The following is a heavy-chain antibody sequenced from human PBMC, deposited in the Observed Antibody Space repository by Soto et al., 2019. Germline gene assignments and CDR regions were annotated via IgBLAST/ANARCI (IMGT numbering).Heavy chain of an antibody. CDR1: GYSFTNYW. Sequence: GESLKISCKASGYSFTNYWIGWVRQMPGKGLEWMGRIDPSDSYTNYRPSFEGHVTFSVDKSISTAYLQWSSLKASDTAVYYCARTGWDRIVDYWYSDLWGRGTLVTSPQ. CDR2: IDPSDSYT. D-gene: IGHD3-22*01. J-gene: IGHJ2*01. CDR3: ARTGWDRIVDYWYSDL. V-gene: IGHV5-10-1*01.